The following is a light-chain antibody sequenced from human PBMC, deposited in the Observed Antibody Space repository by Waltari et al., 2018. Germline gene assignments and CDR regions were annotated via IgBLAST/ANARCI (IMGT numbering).Light chain of an antibody. CDR3: NSYTSSRTYV. CDR1: NSDVGNYNY. V-gene: IGLV2-14*03. Sequence: QSVLTQPASVSGSPGQSISISCSGTNSDVGNYNYVSWSQQHPGKAPKLMIYNVDKRPSGVSDRFSGSKSGNTASLTISGLQAEDEADYYCNSYTSSRTYVFGTGTKVTVL. J-gene: IGLJ1*01. CDR2: NVD.